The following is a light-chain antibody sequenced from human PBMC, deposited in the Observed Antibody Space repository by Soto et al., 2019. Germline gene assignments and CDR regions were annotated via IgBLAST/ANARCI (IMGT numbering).Light chain of an antibody. J-gene: IGLJ1*01. CDR2: DGN. Sequence: QSSLAQPRSVSGSPGQLLTISCTGTSSDVDDYRYVSWYQQYPGKAPKLVIYDGNKRPSGVPDRFSGSNSGNTASLTIAGLQAEDEADYYCCSDVTTSEILGTRTKVTVL. CDR1: SSDVDDYRY. CDR3: CSDVTTSEI. V-gene: IGLV2-11*01.